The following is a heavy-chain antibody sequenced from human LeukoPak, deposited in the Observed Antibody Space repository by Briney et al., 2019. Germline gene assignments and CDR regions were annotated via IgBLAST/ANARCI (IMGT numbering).Heavy chain of an antibody. V-gene: IGHV3-21*01. CDR3: ARRLTTAVAL. CDR2: ISSTSSYI. CDR1: GFTFSSY. D-gene: IGHD4-23*01. J-gene: IGHJ4*02. Sequence: GGSLRLSCAASGFTFSSYMNWVRQAPGKGLEWVSSISSTSSYIYYADSVKGRFTISRDNAKNSVYLQMNSLRAEDTAVYYCARRLTTAVALWGQGTLVTVSS.